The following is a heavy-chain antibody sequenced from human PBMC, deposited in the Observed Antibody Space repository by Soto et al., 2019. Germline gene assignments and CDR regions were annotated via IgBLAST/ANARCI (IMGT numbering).Heavy chain of an antibody. V-gene: IGHV1-3*01. CDR2: INAGNGNT. J-gene: IGHJ4*02. Sequence: QVQLVQSGAEVKKPGASVKVSCKASGYTFTSYAMHWVRQAPGQRLEWMGWINAGNGNTKYSQKFQGRVTITRDTSASTAYMELISLRSEDTAVYYCARDRLYCSSTSCYVDSGYDFDYWGQGTLVTVSS. CDR3: ARDRLYCSSTSCYVDSGYDFDY. D-gene: IGHD2-2*01. CDR1: GYTFTSYA.